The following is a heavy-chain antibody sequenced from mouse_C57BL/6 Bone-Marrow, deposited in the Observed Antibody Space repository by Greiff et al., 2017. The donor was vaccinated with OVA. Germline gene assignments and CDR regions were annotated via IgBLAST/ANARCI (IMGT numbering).Heavy chain of an antibody. Sequence: EVKLMESGPGLAKPSQPLSLTCSVTGYSITSDYWNWIRKFPGNKLEYMGYISYSGSTYYNPSLKSRISITRDTSKNQYYLQLNSVTTEDTATYYCARIPPGSSYWYFDVWGTGTTVTVSS. CDR1: GYSITSDY. CDR2: ISYSGST. CDR3: ARIPPGSSYWYFDV. J-gene: IGHJ1*03. V-gene: IGHV3-8*01. D-gene: IGHD1-1*01.